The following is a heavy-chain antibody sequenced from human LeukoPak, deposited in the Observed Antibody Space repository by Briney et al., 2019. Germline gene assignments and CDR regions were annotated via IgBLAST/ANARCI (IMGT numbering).Heavy chain of an antibody. J-gene: IGHJ4*02. V-gene: IGHV4-4*09. Sequence: SETLSLSCTVSGGSNTSYYWSWIRQPPGKGLEWIGYSHPSGNSNYSPSLKSRVTISVDTSKNQFSLKLNSVTAADTAVYYCARSGGYSSSWSLWGQGTLVTVSS. CDR1: GGSNTSYY. D-gene: IGHD6-13*01. CDR3: ARSGGYSSSWSL. CDR2: SHPSGNS.